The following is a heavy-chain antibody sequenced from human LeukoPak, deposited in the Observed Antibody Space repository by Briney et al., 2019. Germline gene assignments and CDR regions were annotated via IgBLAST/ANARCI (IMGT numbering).Heavy chain of an antibody. CDR3: ARGAMMITFGGVIVPRYSWFDP. CDR2: IYYTGST. V-gene: IGHV4-39*07. CDR1: GGSISSSHYY. Sequence: PSETLSLTCTVSGGSISSSHYYWGWIRQPPGKGLEWIGSIYYTGSTYYNPSLKSRVTISVDTSKNQFSLKLSSVTAADTAVYYCARGAMMITFGGVIVPRYSWFDPWGQGTLVTVSS. J-gene: IGHJ5*02. D-gene: IGHD3-16*02.